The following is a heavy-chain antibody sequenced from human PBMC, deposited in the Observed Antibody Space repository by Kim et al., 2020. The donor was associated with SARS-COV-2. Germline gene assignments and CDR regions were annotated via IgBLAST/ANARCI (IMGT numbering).Heavy chain of an antibody. D-gene: IGHD3-10*02. V-gene: IGHV1-2*06. J-gene: IGHJ5*02. CDR3: ARDSAPRPRSQTSMFSNSFDP. CDR1: GYTFTGYY. Sequence: ASVKVSCKASGYTFTGYYMHWVRQAPGQGLEWMGRINPNSGGTNYAQKFQGRVTMTRDTSISTAYMELSRLRSDDTAVYYCARDSAPRPRSQTSMFSNSFDPWGQGTLVTVSS. CDR2: INPNSGGT.